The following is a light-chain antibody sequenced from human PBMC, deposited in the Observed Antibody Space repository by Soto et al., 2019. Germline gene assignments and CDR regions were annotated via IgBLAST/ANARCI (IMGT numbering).Light chain of an antibody. Sequence: ETVLAQSPATLSLSPGERATLSCRASQSVGTSLAWYQQKPGQAPRLLIYDALNRAPGIPARFSGSGSGTDFTLTISSLEPEDFAAYYCQQYNNWPLYTFGQGTKLEIK. CDR1: QSVGTS. V-gene: IGKV3-11*01. CDR2: DAL. CDR3: QQYNNWPLYT. J-gene: IGKJ2*01.